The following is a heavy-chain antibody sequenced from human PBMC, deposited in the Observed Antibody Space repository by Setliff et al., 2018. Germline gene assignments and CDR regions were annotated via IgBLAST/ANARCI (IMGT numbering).Heavy chain of an antibody. D-gene: IGHD4-17*01. Sequence: SETLSLTCTVSGGSISTPYYYWSWIRQAPGKGLEWIGDFYFRGSHYYKPSLESRLSISVDTSKNQLSLTLTSVTAADTAIYYWARGNGATTGWFDPWGQGSLVTVSS. CDR2: FYFRGSH. J-gene: IGHJ5*02. V-gene: IGHV4-30-4*08. CDR3: ARGNGATTGWFDP. CDR1: GGSISTPYYY.